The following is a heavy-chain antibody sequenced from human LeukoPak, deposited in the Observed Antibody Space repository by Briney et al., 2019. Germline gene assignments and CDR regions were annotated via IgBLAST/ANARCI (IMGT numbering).Heavy chain of an antibody. V-gene: IGHV4-30-2*05. CDR2: IYHSGST. CDR3: ARELWFGDYYYGMDV. D-gene: IGHD3-10*01. J-gene: IGHJ6*02. CDR1: GGSISSGGYY. Sequence: SETLSLTCTVSGGSISSGGYYWSWIRQSPGKGLEWIGYIYHSGSTYYNPSLKSRVTISVDTSKNQFSLKLSSVTAADTAVYYCARELWFGDYYYGMDVWGQGTTVTVSS.